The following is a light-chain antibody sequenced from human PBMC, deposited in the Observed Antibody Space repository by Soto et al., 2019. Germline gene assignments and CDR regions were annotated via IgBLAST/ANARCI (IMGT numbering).Light chain of an antibody. CDR2: GVS. Sequence: EIVMTQSPATLSVSPGERATLSCRASQSVSSNLAWYQQKAGQAARLLLYGVSTRATGIPARFSGTGSGTEFTLTICSPQSEDFAGYYCQQYSNWPRTFGTGPQVDFK. CDR1: QSVSSN. CDR3: QQYSNWPRT. J-gene: IGKJ3*01. V-gene: IGKV3D-15*01.